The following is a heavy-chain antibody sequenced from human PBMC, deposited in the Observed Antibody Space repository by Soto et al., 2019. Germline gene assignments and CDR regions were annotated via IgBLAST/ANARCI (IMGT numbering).Heavy chain of an antibody. CDR3: ATDDYGIFTY. CDR2: IDPRSGGT. Sequence: GASVKVSCKTSGYTYRYLYWVRQAPGQGLEWMGWIDPRSGGTVYEQKFQGRVTMTRDTSISTVYMDLSGLTSDDTALYYCATDDYGIFTYWGQGSLVTVSS. V-gene: IGHV1-2*02. J-gene: IGHJ4*02. CDR1: GYTYRYL. D-gene: IGHD3-10*01.